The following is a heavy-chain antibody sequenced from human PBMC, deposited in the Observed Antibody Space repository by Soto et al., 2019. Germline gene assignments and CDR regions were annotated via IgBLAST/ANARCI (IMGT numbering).Heavy chain of an antibody. D-gene: IGHD2-2*02. CDR3: ARSLTEGYCTITGCYTRPLYGMDV. V-gene: IGHV1-2*02. J-gene: IGHJ6*02. Sequence: GASVKVSCKASGYTFSGYYIHWLRQAPGQGLEWMGWINPNSGGTNYAQKFRGRVTVTRDTPTSTAYMELSRLTSDDTAVYYCARSLTEGYCTITGCYTRPLYGMDVWGQGTTVTVS. CDR1: GYTFSGYY. CDR2: INPNSGGT.